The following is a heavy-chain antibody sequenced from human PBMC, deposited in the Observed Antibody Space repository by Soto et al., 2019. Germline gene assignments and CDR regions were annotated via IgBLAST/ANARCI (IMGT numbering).Heavy chain of an antibody. CDR2: IYYSGTT. J-gene: IGHJ5*02. D-gene: IGHD3-10*01. CDR3: ARHPFYFAPGSQEGFSNWFDP. Sequence: QLQLQESGPGLVKPSETLSLTCTVSGGSISSSSYHWGWVRQPPGKGLEGIGTIYYSGTTYYNPCLTDRVTIAVDTFKNQFSLKLTSATAADTAVYYCARHPFYFAPGSQEGFSNWFDPWGQGTLVTVSS. CDR1: GGSISSSSYH. V-gene: IGHV4-39*01.